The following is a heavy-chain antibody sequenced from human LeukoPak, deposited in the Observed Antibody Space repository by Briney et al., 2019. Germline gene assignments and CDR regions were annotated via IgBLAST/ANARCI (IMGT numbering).Heavy chain of an antibody. CDR3: VRYGLGNSWFGFDY. Sequence: GESLKIACKGSGYIFTTYWIGWLRHMPVKGLEWMGIIYPGDSDPIYSPSFEGQVTISADKSISTAHLQWSSLKASDSAMYYCVRYGLGNSWFGFDYWGQGTLVTVSS. CDR1: GYIFTTYW. CDR2: IYPGDSDP. V-gene: IGHV5-51*01. J-gene: IGHJ4*02. D-gene: IGHD6-13*01.